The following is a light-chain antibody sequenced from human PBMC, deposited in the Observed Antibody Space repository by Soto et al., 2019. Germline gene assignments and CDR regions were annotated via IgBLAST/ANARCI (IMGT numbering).Light chain of an antibody. J-gene: IGKJ1*01. CDR1: QSFRSG. Sequence: EIRMTQSASTLSASVGDRGNMXCRASQSFRSGVVWFQQKPRKGPKLLTYKASHLESGVPSRCSGSGSATEFTPTISSRQPGDFATYYGQHYNTYPWTFGHGTKVDIK. CDR2: KAS. V-gene: IGKV1-5*03. CDR3: QHYNTYPWT.